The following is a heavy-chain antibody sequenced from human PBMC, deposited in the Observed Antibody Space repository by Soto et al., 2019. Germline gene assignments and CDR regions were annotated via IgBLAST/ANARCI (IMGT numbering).Heavy chain of an antibody. V-gene: IGHV3-23*01. Sequence: GGSLRLSCAASGFTFSSYAMSWVRQAPGKGLEWVSSLSGSRGSTQYADSVRGRFTISRDNSKNTLSLQMNSLRAEDTAVYYCAKVQWLNGAGYFQHWGQGTLVTVSS. CDR3: AKVQWLNGAGYFQH. CDR1: GFTFSSYA. D-gene: IGHD6-19*01. CDR2: LSGSRGST. J-gene: IGHJ1*01.